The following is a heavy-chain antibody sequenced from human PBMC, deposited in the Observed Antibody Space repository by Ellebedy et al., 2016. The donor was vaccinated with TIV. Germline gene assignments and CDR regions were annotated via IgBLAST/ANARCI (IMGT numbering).Heavy chain of an antibody. J-gene: IGHJ4*02. CDR3: AKAGLRGSSSFDY. D-gene: IGHD6-6*01. CDR2: ISWNSGSI. Sequence: PGGSLRLSCAASGFTFDDYAMHWVRQAPGKGLEWVSGISWNSGSIGYADSVKGRFTISRDNAKNSLYLQMNSLRAEDTALYYCAKAGLRGSSSFDYWGQGTLVTVSS. V-gene: IGHV3-9*01. CDR1: GFTFDDYA.